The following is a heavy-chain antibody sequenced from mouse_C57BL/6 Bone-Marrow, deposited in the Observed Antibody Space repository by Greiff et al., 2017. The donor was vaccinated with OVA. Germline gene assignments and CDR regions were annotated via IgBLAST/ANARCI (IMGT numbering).Heavy chain of an antibody. CDR3: ARSSPYSYAMDY. Sequence: QVQLQQSGAELARPGASVKLSCKASGYTFTSYGISWVKQRTGQGLEWIGEIYPRSGNTYYNEKFKGKATLTADKSSSTAYMELRNLTSEDSAVYFCARSSPYSYAMDYWGQGTSVTVSS. V-gene: IGHV1-81*01. CDR2: IYPRSGNT. J-gene: IGHJ4*01. D-gene: IGHD2-10*01. CDR1: GYTFTSYG.